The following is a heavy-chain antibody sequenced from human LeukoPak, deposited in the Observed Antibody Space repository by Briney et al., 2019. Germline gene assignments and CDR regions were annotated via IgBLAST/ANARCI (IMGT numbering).Heavy chain of an antibody. CDR1: GFTFTSSA. J-gene: IGHJ6*02. V-gene: IGHV1-58*02. Sequence: SVNVSFKASGFTFTSSAMQWVRQARGQPLEWIGWIVVGSGNTNYAQKFQERVTITRDMSTSTAYMELSSLRSEDTAVYYCAADPYDILTGNNYYYYGMDVWGQGTTVTVSS. CDR2: IVVGSGNT. CDR3: AADPYDILTGNNYYYYGMDV. D-gene: IGHD3-9*01.